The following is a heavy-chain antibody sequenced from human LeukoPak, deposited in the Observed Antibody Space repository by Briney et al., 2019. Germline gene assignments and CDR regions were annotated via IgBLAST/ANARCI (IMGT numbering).Heavy chain of an antibody. CDR2: LSYDGSNK. J-gene: IGHJ4*02. Sequence: GGSLRLSCAASGFTFSSYGMHWVRQAPGKGLEWVAVLSYDGSNKYYADSVKGRFTISRDNSKNTLYLQMNSLRAEDTAVYYCARGNYGDHFDYWGQGTLVTVSS. CDR1: GFTFSSYG. CDR3: ARGNYGDHFDY. D-gene: IGHD4-17*01. V-gene: IGHV3-30*03.